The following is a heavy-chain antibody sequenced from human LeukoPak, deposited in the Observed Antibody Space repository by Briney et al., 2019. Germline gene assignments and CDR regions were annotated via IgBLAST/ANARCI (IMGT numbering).Heavy chain of an antibody. J-gene: IGHJ4*02. CDR2: IIPIFGTA. CDR3: ARALGYCSSTSCLDY. V-gene: IGHV1-69*01. CDR1: GGTFSSYA. Sequence: SVKVSCKASGGTFSSYAISWVRQAPGQGLEWMGGIIPIFGTANYAQKFQGRVTITADESTSTAYMELSSLRPEDTAVYYCARALGYCSSTSCLDYWGQGTLVTVSS. D-gene: IGHD2-2*01.